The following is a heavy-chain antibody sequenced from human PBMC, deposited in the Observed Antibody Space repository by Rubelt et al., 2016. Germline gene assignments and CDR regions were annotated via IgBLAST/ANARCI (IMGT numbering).Heavy chain of an antibody. D-gene: IGHD3-22*01. Sequence: GASVKVSCKASGYTFTGYYMHWVRQAPGQGLEWMGWINPNSGGTNYAQKFQGRVTMTRDTSISTAYMELSRLRSDDTAVYYCARLRRSDSSGKGWFDPWGQGTLVTVSS. CDR2: INPNSGGT. CDR1: GYTFTGYY. CDR3: ARLRRSDSSGKGWFDP. J-gene: IGHJ5*02. V-gene: IGHV1-2*02.